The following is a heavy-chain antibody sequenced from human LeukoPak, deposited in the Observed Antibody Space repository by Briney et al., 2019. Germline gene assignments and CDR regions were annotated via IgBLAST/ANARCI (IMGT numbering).Heavy chain of an antibody. CDR1: GFTFSGSA. CDR2: IRSKVNSYAT. V-gene: IGHV3-73*01. J-gene: IGHJ4*02. CDR3: ARLYDGSAYHADHFDY. D-gene: IGHD3-22*01. Sequence: GGSLRLSCAASGFTFSGSAMHWVRQASGKGLEWVGRIRSKVNSYATAYAASVKGRFTISRDDSKNTAYLQMNSLKTEDTAVYYCARLYDGSAYHADHFDYWGQGTLVIVSS.